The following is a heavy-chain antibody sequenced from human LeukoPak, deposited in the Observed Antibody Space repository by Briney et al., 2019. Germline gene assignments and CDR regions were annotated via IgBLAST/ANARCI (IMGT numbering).Heavy chain of an antibody. Sequence: PSETLSLTCTVSGGSISSYYWSWIRQPPGKGLEWTGYIYYSGSTNYNPSLKSRVTISVDTSKNQFSLKLSSVTAADTAVYYCARSLLWFGELSLYYFDYWGQGTLVTVSS. CDR1: GGSISSYY. CDR3: ARSLLWFGELSLYYFDY. V-gene: IGHV4-59*08. J-gene: IGHJ4*02. CDR2: IYYSGST. D-gene: IGHD3-10*01.